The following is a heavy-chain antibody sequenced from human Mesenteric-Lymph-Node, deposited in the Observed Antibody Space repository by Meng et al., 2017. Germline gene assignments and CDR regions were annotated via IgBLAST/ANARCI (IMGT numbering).Heavy chain of an antibody. Sequence: QVRLQASGPGLVTSSQHLSLTCSVSVGSSSSGDYYWSWIRQPPGKALEWTRYIYYSRSTHYNTSLKSRVTISVDTSKNQFSLKLSSVSAADPAVYYCARLGDCRSTNCLDYWGQGTLVTVSS. J-gene: IGHJ4*02. D-gene: IGHD2-2*01. V-gene: IGHV4-30-4*01. CDR2: IYYSRST. CDR1: VGSSSSGDYY. CDR3: ARLGDCRSTNCLDY.